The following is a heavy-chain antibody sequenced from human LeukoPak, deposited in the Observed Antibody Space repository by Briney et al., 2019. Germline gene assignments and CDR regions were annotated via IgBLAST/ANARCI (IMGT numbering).Heavy chain of an antibody. J-gene: IGHJ6*03. V-gene: IGHV1-2*02. CDR2: INPNSGGT. CDR1: GYTFTGYY. D-gene: IGHD2-2*01. Sequence: ASVKVSCKASGYTFTGYYMHWVRQAPGQGLEWMGWINPNSGGTNYAQKFQGRVTMTRDTSISTAYMELSRLRSDDTAVYYCARGYCSSTSCFPVYYYYMDVWGKGTTVTVSS. CDR3: ARGYCSSTSCFPVYYYYMDV.